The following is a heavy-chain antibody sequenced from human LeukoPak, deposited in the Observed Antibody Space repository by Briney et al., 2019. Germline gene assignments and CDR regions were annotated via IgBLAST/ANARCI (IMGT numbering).Heavy chain of an antibody. CDR2: ICPGDSDT. D-gene: IGHD3-22*01. Sequence: GESLKISCKGSGYSFTSYWIGWVRQMPGKGLDWMGIICPGDSDTRYSPSFQGQVTISADKSISTAYLQWSSLKASDTAMYYCARRLIDYDSSGYYFDYWGQGTLVTVSS. CDR3: ARRLIDYDSSGYYFDY. J-gene: IGHJ4*02. V-gene: IGHV5-51*01. CDR1: GYSFTSYW.